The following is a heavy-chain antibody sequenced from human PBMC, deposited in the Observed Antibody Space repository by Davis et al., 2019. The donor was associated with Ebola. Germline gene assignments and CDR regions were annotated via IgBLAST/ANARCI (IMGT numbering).Heavy chain of an antibody. Sequence: GESLKISCAASGFTFSNYAMSWVRQAPGKGLEWVSVIYSGGTTNYADSVKGRFTISRHNSKNTLYLQINSLRAEDTAVYYCARGALLWFRESRTEYYYYYGMDVWGKGTTVTVSS. J-gene: IGHJ6*04. D-gene: IGHD3-10*01. CDR3: ARGALLWFRESRTEYYYYYGMDV. V-gene: IGHV3-53*04. CDR1: GFTFSNYA. CDR2: IYSGGTT.